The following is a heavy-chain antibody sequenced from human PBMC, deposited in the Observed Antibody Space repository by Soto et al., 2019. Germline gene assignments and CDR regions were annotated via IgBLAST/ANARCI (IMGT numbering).Heavy chain of an antibody. J-gene: IGHJ6*02. CDR3: ARGRTPSSPPYYYYGMDV. D-gene: IGHD2-2*01. CDR2: IYHSGST. CDR1: GGSISSSNW. V-gene: IGHV4-4*02. Sequence: QVQLQESGPGLVKPSGTLSLTCAVSGGSISSSNWWSWVRQPPGKGLEWIGEIYHSGSTNYNPSXKSRVTISVDXXKXQXLLKLSSVTAADTAVYYCARGRTPSSPPYYYYGMDVWGQGTTVTVSS.